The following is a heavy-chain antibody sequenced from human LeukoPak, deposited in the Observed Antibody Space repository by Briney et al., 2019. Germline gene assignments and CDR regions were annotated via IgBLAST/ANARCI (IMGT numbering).Heavy chain of an antibody. V-gene: IGHV1-18*01. Sequence: GASVKVSCKASGYTFTSYGISWVRQAPGQGLEWMGWISAYNGNTNYAQKLQGRVTMTTDTSTSTAYMELRSLRSDDTAVYYCARDEGKWELPAFDIWGQGTMVTVSS. D-gene: IGHD1-26*01. J-gene: IGHJ3*02. CDR1: GYTFTSYG. CDR3: ARDEGKWELPAFDI. CDR2: ISAYNGNT.